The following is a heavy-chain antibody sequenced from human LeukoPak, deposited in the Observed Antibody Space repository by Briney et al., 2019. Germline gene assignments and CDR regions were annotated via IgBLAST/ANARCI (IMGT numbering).Heavy chain of an antibody. D-gene: IGHD3-22*01. V-gene: IGHV4-59*01. CDR1: GGSISSCY. Sequence: SETLSLTRTVSGGSISSCYWSWIRQPPGKGLEWIGYIYYSGSTNYNPSLKSRVTISVDTSKNQFSLKLSSVTAADTAVYYCARIPYYYDSSGYSDGAFDIWGQGTMVTVSS. CDR3: ARIPYYYDSSGYSDGAFDI. CDR2: IYYSGST. J-gene: IGHJ3*02.